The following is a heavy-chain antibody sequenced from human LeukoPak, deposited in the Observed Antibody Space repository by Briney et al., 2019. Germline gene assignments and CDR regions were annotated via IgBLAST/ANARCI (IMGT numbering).Heavy chain of an antibody. Sequence: SETLSPTCTVSGGSISSYYWSWIRQPPGKGLEWIGYIYYSGSTNYNPSLKSRVTISVDTSKNQFSLKLSSVTAADTAVYYCARDLGIAVAGNYYYYGMDVWGKGTTVTVSS. CDR2: IYYSGST. D-gene: IGHD6-19*01. CDR1: GGSISSYY. J-gene: IGHJ6*04. V-gene: IGHV4-59*01. CDR3: ARDLGIAVAGNYYYYGMDV.